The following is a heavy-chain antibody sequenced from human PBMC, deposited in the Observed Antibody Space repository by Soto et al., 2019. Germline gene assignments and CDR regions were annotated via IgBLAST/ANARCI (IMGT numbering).Heavy chain of an antibody. D-gene: IGHD3-10*01. CDR2: IYYSGST. J-gene: IGHJ4*02. CDR1: GGSISSYY. CDR3: AREEGNGGGGDY. Sequence: QVQLQESGPGLVKPSETLSLTCTVSGGSISSYYWSWIRQPPGKGLEWIGYIYYSGSTNYNPSLKSRVTISVDTSKNQFSLKLSSVTAADTAVYYCAREEGNGGGGDYWGQGTLVTVSS. V-gene: IGHV4-59*01.